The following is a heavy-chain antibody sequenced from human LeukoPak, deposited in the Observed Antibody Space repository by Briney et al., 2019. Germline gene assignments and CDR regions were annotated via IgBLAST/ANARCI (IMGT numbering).Heavy chain of an antibody. J-gene: IGHJ4*02. CDR1: GFTFNSYE. Sequence: GRSLRLSCAASGFTFNSYEMNWVRQAPGKGLEWDSYINSGGSDTYYADSVKGRFTISRDNSKNTLYLRMNSLRAEDTAVYYCAREYSYGYDYFDYWGQGTLVTVSS. V-gene: IGHV3-48*03. CDR3: AREYSYGYDYFDY. CDR2: INSGGSDT. D-gene: IGHD5-18*01.